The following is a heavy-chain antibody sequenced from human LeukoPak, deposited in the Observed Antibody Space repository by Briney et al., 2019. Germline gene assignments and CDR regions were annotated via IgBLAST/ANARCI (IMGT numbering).Heavy chain of an antibody. D-gene: IGHD3-10*01. Sequence: SETLSLTCTVSGGSISSSIYYWGWIRQPPGKGLEWIGSIYYSGSTYYNPSLKSRVTISVDTSKNQFSLKLSSVTAADTAVYYCARHASGYFDYWGQGTLVTVSS. CDR3: ARHASGYFDY. CDR1: GGSISSSIYY. CDR2: IYYSGST. J-gene: IGHJ4*02. V-gene: IGHV4-39*01.